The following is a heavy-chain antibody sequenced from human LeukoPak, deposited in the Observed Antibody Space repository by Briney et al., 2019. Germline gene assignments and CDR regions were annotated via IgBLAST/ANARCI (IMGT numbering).Heavy chain of an antibody. V-gene: IGHV3-23*01. J-gene: IGHJ3*02. D-gene: IGHD4-17*01. CDR2: ISGSGGST. CDR3: AKGLYYGDYVDAFDI. CDR1: GFTFSSYA. Sequence: PEGSLRLSCAASGFTFSSYAMSWVRQAPGKGLEWVSAISGSGGSTYYADSVKGRFTISRDNSKNTLYLQMNSLRAEDTAVYYCAKGLYYGDYVDAFDIWGQGTMVTVSS.